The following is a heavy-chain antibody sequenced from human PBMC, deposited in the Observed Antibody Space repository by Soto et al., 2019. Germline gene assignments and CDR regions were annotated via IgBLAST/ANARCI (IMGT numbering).Heavy chain of an antibody. Sequence: SETLSLTCTVSGGSISSYYWSWIRQPPGKGLEWIGYIYYSGSTNYNPSLKSRVTISVDTSKNQFSLKLSSVTAADTAVYYCARAILFYSGSGSYAAYYYYGMDVWGQGTTVTVSS. J-gene: IGHJ6*02. CDR1: GGSISSYY. D-gene: IGHD3-10*01. CDR3: ARAILFYSGSGSYAAYYYYGMDV. CDR2: IYYSGST. V-gene: IGHV4-59*01.